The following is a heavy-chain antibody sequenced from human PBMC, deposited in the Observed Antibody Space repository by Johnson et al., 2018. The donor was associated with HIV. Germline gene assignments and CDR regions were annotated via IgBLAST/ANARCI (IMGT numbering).Heavy chain of an antibody. D-gene: IGHD2-21*02. J-gene: IGHJ3*02. CDR3: GRHRDDAFDI. CDR2: IYSGGII. CDR1: GFTVSSNY. Sequence: VHLVESGGGFIQPGGSLRLSCAASGFTVSSNYMSWVRQAPGKGLEWVSVIYSGGIIYYADSVKGRFTISRDNAENSLYLQMNNLRAEDTAVYYCGRHRDDAFDIWGQGTMVTVSS. V-gene: IGHV3-53*01.